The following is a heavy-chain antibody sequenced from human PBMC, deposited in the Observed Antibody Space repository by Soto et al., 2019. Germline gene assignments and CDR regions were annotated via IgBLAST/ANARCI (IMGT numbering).Heavy chain of an antibody. J-gene: IGHJ4*02. CDR2: IIPVFGTA. CDR3: ARGGDAARTQSDY. CDR1: GCTFSSYA. V-gene: IGHV1-69*01. D-gene: IGHD6-6*01. Sequence: QVQLVQSGAEVKKPGSSVKVSCKASGCTFSSYAISWVLQAPGQGLEWMGGIIPVFGTANYAQNFQGRVTITADGSTNTVYMELSGLTSEDTAVYYCARGGDAARTQSDYWSQGTLVNVSS.